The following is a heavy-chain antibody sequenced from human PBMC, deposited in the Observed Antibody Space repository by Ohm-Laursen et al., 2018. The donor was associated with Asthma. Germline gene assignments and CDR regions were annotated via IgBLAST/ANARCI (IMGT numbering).Heavy chain of an antibody. V-gene: IGHV3-30-3*01. CDR1: GFTFSSYA. J-gene: IGHJ4*02. D-gene: IGHD5-24*01. CDR2: ISYDGSNK. CDR3: ARGNLKGLQ. Sequence: SLRLSCAASGFTFSSYAMHWVRQAPGKGLEWVAVISYDGSNKYYADSVKGRFTISRDDAKNTLYLQMNSLRVDDTAVYYCARGNLKGLQWGQGTLVTVSS.